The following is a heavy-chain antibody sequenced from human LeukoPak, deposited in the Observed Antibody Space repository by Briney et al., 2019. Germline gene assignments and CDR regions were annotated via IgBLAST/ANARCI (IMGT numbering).Heavy chain of an antibody. CDR3: ARDSGVVVVAATAYFDY. CDR2: IKQDGSEK. J-gene: IGHJ4*02. CDR1: GGSISSYY. D-gene: IGHD2-15*01. Sequence: ETLSLTCTVSGGSISSYYWSWVRQAPGKGLEWVANIKQDGSEKYYVDSVKGRFTISRDNAKNSLYLQMNSLRAEDTAVYYCARDSGVVVVAATAYFDYWGQGTLVTVSS. V-gene: IGHV3-7*01.